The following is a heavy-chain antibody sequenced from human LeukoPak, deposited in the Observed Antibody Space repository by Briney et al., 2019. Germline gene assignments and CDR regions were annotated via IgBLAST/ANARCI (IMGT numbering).Heavy chain of an antibody. Sequence: GGSLRLSCAASGFTFSSYWMSWVRQAPGKGLEWVANIKQGGSEKYYVDSVKGRFSISRDNAKNSLYLKMNSLRAEDTAVYYCGREAIGGWYSSSWPIDYWVQGSLVTVPS. CDR3: GREAIGGWYSSSWPIDY. CDR2: IKQGGSEK. J-gene: IGHJ4*02. V-gene: IGHV3-7*01. D-gene: IGHD6-13*01. CDR1: GFTFSSYW.